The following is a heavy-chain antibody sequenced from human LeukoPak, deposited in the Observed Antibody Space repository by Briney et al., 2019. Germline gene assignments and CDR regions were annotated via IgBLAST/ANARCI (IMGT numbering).Heavy chain of an antibody. J-gene: IGHJ4*02. CDR2: INHSGST. Sequence: KTSETLSLTCAVYGGSFSGYYWSWIRQPPGKGLEWIGEINHSGSTNYNPSLKSRVTISVDTSKNQFSLKLSSVTAADTAVYYCASRNRDGPDYWGQGTLVTVSS. V-gene: IGHV4-34*01. D-gene: IGHD1-14*01. CDR3: ASRNRDGPDY. CDR1: GGSFSGYY.